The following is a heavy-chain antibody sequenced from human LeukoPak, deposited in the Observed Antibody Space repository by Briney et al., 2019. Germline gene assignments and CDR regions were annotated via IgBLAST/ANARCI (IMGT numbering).Heavy chain of an antibody. CDR3: AREAMVRGAGSHYFDY. Sequence: PGRSLRLSCAASGFTFSSYAMHWVRQAPGXGLEWVAVISYDGSNKYYADSVKGRFTISRDNSKNTLYLQMNSLRAEDTAVYYCAREAMVRGAGSHYFDYWGQGTLVTVSS. V-gene: IGHV3-30-3*01. J-gene: IGHJ4*02. D-gene: IGHD3-10*01. CDR2: ISYDGSNK. CDR1: GFTFSSYA.